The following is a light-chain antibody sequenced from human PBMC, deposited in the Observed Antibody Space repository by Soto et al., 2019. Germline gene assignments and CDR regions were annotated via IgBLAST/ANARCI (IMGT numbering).Light chain of an antibody. J-gene: IGLJ3*02. CDR3: SSYAGSNNLV. CDR2: EVS. CDR1: SSDVGGYTY. Sequence: QSALTQPPSASVSPGQSVTISCTGTSSDVGGYTYVSWYQQHPGKAPKLMIYEVSKRPSGVPDRFSGSKSGNTASLTVSGLQAEDEADYYCSSYAGSNNLVFGGGTKLTV. V-gene: IGLV2-8*01.